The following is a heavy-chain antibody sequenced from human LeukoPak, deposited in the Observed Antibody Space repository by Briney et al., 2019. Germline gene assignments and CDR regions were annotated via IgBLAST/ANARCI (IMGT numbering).Heavy chain of an antibody. CDR2: INPNSGGT. Sequence: ASVKVSCKASGYTFTGYYMHWVRQAPGQGLEWMGWINPNSGGTNYAQKFQGRVTTTRDTSISTAYMELSRLRSDDTAVCYCAREDGSGSYYPRFDYWGQGTLVTVSS. CDR1: GYTFTGYY. V-gene: IGHV1-2*02. CDR3: AREDGSGSYYPRFDY. J-gene: IGHJ4*02. D-gene: IGHD3-10*01.